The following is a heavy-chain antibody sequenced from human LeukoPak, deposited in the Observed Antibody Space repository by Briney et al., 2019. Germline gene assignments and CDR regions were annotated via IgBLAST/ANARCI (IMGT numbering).Heavy chain of an antibody. CDR2: ITRSGTYI. Sequence: GGSLRLSCAASGFTFSNYNMNWVRQAPGKAMEWVSSITRSGTYIFYADSVKGRFTISRDNSKNSLYLQMDSLGPEDTAVYYCTRVPGYYYYMDVWGKGTTVTISS. CDR3: TRVPGYYYYMDV. CDR1: GFTFSNYN. J-gene: IGHJ6*03. V-gene: IGHV3-21*01.